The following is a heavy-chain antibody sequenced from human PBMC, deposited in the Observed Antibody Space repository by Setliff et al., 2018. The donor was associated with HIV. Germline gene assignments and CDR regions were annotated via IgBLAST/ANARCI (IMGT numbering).Heavy chain of an antibody. CDR2: LYSGGTT. CDR3: ARGSHDATSVTTPFDY. Sequence: GGSLRLSCAASGFTVFNNYMTWVRQAPGKGLEWVSILYSGGTTHYADSVKGRFTISRDDSKNTLFLQMDSLRPEDTAIYFCARGSHDATSVTTPFDYWGQGTLVTVSS. J-gene: IGHJ4*02. CDR1: GFTVFNNY. V-gene: IGHV3-66*02. D-gene: IGHD4-17*01.